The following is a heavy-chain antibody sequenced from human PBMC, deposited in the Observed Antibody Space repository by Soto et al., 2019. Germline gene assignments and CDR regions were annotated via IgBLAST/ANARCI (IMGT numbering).Heavy chain of an antibody. V-gene: IGHV5-51*01. D-gene: IGHD6-19*01. J-gene: IGHJ6*02. CDR1: GYSFTSYW. CDR2: IYPGDSDT. CDR3: ARLIAVAGTHYYYGMDV. Sequence: GESLKISCKGSGYSFTSYWIGWVRQMPGKGLEWMGIIYPGDSDTRYSPSFQGQVTISADKSISTAYLQWSSLKASDTAMYYCARLIAVAGTHYYYGMDVWGQGTTVTVSS.